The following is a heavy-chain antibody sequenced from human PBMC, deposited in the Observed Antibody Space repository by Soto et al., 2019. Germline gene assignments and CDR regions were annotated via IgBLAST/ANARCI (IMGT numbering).Heavy chain of an antibody. J-gene: IGHJ2*01. CDR3: ASDRTGGNSGSWCFDL. CDR1: GGSVSSGSYY. V-gene: IGHV4-61*01. D-gene: IGHD2-8*02. Sequence: QVQLQESGPGLVKPSETLSLTCTVSGGSVSSGSYYWSWIRQPPGKGLEWIGYIYYSGSTNYNPPLHSPVTISADTSKNPCSLKLASVAAAYTAMYYCASDRTGGNSGSWCFDLWGRGTLVTVSS. CDR2: IYYSGST.